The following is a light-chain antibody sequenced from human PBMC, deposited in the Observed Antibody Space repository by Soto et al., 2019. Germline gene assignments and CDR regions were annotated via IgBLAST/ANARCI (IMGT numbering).Light chain of an antibody. V-gene: IGKV1-9*01. Sequence: IQLTQSPSSLSASVGDRITITCRASLGIYRSLTWYQQKPGKAPKLLIYAASTVQSWVPSSFAGSGSGTYFTLTINILQPEDFSTYYCQQLESYPSTFCGGTKVESK. CDR3: QQLESYPST. J-gene: IGKJ4*01. CDR1: LGIYRS. CDR2: AAS.